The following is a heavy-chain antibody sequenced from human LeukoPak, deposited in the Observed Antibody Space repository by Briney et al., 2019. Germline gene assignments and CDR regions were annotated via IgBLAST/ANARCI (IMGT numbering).Heavy chain of an antibody. V-gene: IGHV4-61*10. CDR1: GGSISSGSYY. Sequence: ASETLSLTCTVSGGSISSGSYYWSWIRQPAGKGLEWIGYIYYSGSTNYNPSLKSRVTISVDTSKNQFSLKLSSVTAADTAVYYCARTGGYCSSTSCYTYAFDIWGQGTMVTVSS. CDR3: ARTGGYCSSTSCYTYAFDI. CDR2: IYYSGST. J-gene: IGHJ3*02. D-gene: IGHD2-2*02.